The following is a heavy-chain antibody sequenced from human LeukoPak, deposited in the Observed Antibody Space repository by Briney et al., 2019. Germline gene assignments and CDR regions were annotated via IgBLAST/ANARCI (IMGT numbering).Heavy chain of an antibody. Sequence: PSETLSLTCTVSGGSISSYYWSWIRQPPGKGLEWIGYIYYSGSTNYNPSLKSRVTISVDTSKNQFSLKLSSVTAADTAVYYCARFRARDYGDYANDYWGQGTLVTVSS. J-gene: IGHJ4*02. D-gene: IGHD4-17*01. CDR3: ARFRARDYGDYANDY. V-gene: IGHV4-59*08. CDR2: IYYSGST. CDR1: GGSISSYY.